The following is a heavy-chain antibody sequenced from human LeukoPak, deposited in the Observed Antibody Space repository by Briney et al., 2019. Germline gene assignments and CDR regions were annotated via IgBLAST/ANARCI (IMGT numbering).Heavy chain of an antibody. CDR3: ARVHTMGYYFDY. CDR1: GGSISSYY. CDR2: IYYSGST. J-gene: IGHJ4*02. D-gene: IGHD3-3*01. Sequence: PSETLSLTCTVSGGSISSYYWSWVRQPPGKGLEWVGYIYYSGSTNYNPSLKSRVTISVDTSKNQSSLKLSSVTAADTAVYYCARVHTMGYYFDYWGPGTLVTVSS. V-gene: IGHV4-59*01.